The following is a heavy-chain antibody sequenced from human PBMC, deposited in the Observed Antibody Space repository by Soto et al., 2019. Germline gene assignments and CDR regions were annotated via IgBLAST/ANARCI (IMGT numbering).Heavy chain of an antibody. CDR3: SKGWGDY. Sequence: EVRLLESGGGLVEPGGSLRLSCVASGFTLSSYVTSWVRQAPGKGLEWVSGSAGSGSTHYADSVKGRFTIYRDDSKNTLYLQMNILRVEDTALYYCSKGWGDYWGQGTVVTVSS. CDR2: SAGSGST. V-gene: IGHV3-23*01. CDR1: GFTLSSYV. D-gene: IGHD1-26*01. J-gene: IGHJ4*02.